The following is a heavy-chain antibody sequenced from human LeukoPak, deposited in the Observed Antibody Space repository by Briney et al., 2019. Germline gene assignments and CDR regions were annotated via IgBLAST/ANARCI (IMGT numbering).Heavy chain of an antibody. V-gene: IGHV3-23*01. Sequence: GESLRLSCAASGFTFSSYAMNWVRQAPGKGLEWVSAISSSGGSTYYADSVKGRFTISRDNSKNTLYLQMNSLRAEDTAVYYCAKAPRMVTNDAFDIWGQGTMVTVSS. CDR2: ISSSGGST. CDR1: GFTFSSYA. CDR3: AKAPRMVTNDAFDI. D-gene: IGHD2-21*02. J-gene: IGHJ3*02.